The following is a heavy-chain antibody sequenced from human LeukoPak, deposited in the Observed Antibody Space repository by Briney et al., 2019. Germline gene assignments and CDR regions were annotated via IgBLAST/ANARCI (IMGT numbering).Heavy chain of an antibody. Sequence: ASVKVSCKASGYTFTGYYMHWVRQAPGQGLEWMGWINPNSGGTNYAQKFQGRVTMTRDTSISTAYMELSRLRSDDTAVYYCAYSSGYSNWFDPWGQGTLVTVSS. D-gene: IGHD3-22*01. CDR3: AYSSGYSNWFDP. CDR1: GYTFTGYY. V-gene: IGHV1-2*02. CDR2: INPNSGGT. J-gene: IGHJ5*02.